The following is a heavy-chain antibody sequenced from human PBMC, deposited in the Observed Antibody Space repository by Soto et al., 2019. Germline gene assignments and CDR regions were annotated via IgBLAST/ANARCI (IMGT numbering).Heavy chain of an antibody. D-gene: IGHD3-3*01. CDR2: ISHSGST. J-gene: IGHJ6*02. CDR1: GGSITSGGYS. Sequence: TSETLSLTCTVSGGSITSGGYSWSWIRQPPGKGLEWIGYISHSGSTYYNPSLKSRVTMSLDRSKNQVSLKLNSVTAADTAVYYCARLVNYDFWSGFYSPDVWGQGTTVTV. CDR3: ARLVNYDFWSGFYSPDV. V-gene: IGHV4-30-2*01.